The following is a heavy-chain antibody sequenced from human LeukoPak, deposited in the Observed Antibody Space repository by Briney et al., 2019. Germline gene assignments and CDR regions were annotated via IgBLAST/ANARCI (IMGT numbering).Heavy chain of an antibody. CDR2: IYYTGST. CDR1: GGSISSSSYY. D-gene: IGHD3-22*01. Sequence: SETLSLTCTVSGGSISSSSYYWGWIRQPPGKGLEWIGYIYYTGSTYYNPSLKSRITISKDTSKNQFSLKLSSVTAADTAVYSCARGGDSSGYEGRFDPWGQGTLVTVSS. J-gene: IGHJ5*02. CDR3: ARGGDSSGYEGRFDP. V-gene: IGHV4-39*07.